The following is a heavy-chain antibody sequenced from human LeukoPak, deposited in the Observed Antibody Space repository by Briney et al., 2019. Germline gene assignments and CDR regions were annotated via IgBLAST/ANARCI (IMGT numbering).Heavy chain of an antibody. V-gene: IGHV6-1*01. J-gene: IGHJ5*02. D-gene: IGHD2-2*02. CDR1: GDSVSSTSAA. CDR3: ARSPDIPPIWFDP. CDR2: TYYRSKWYN. Sequence: SQTLSLTCAISGDSVSSTSAAWSWIRQSPSRGLEWLGRTYYRSKWYNDYAVSVKSRISINPDTSKNQFSLQLNSVTPEDTAVYFCARSPDIPPIWFDPWGQGTLVTVSS.